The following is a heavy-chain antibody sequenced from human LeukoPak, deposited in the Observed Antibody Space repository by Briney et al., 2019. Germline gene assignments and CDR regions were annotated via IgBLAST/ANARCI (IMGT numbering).Heavy chain of an antibody. CDR2: INPSGGRP. Sequence: ASVKVSCKASGYSFNKNNLYWLRQAPGQGLQWMGMINPSGGRPIYAQRFQGRVTMTRDTSTTAVYMELNNLRSDDTAVYYCARDGARVRGIMTLYYYGLDVWGQGTTVTVSS. D-gene: IGHD3-10*01. CDR3: ARDGARVRGIMTLYYYGLDV. V-gene: IGHV1-46*02. J-gene: IGHJ6*02. CDR1: GYSFNKNN.